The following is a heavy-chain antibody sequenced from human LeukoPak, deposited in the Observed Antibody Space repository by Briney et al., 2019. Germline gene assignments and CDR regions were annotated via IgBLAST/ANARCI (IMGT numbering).Heavy chain of an antibody. V-gene: IGHV1-3*01. CDR1: GYTFTSYA. CDR2: INAGNGNT. CDR3: ARVARGSWFDP. Sequence: ASVKVSCKASGYTFTSYAMHWVRQAPGQRLEWMEWINAGNGNTKYSQKFQGRVTITRDTSASTAYMELSSLRSEDTAVYYCARVARGSWFDPWGQGTLVTVSS. J-gene: IGHJ5*02. D-gene: IGHD3-16*01.